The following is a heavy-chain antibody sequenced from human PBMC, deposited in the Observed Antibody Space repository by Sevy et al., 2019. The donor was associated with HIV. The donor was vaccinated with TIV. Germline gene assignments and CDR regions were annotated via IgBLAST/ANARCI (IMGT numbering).Heavy chain of an antibody. CDR2: IFYDGSNK. J-gene: IGHJ6*02. CDR1: GFTFSSYG. Sequence: GGSLRLSCAASGFTFSSYGMHWVRQAPGKGLEWVAVIFYDGSNKYYADSVKGRFTISRDNSKNTLYLQMNSLRAGDTAVYYCAGGLADLPGYYYGMDVWGQGTAVTVSS. D-gene: IGHD3-3*02. CDR3: AGGLADLPGYYYGMDV. V-gene: IGHV3-30*03.